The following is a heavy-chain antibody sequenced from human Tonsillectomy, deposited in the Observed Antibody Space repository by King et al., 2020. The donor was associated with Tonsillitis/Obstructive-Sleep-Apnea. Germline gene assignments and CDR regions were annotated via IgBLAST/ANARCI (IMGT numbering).Heavy chain of an antibody. J-gene: IGHJ6*02. CDR3: ASSIVGPTTDHYYYGMDV. Sequence: VQLQQWGAGLLKPSETLSLTCAVYGGSFSGYYWSWIRQPPGKGLEWIGEINHSGSTNYNPSLKSRVTISVDTSKNQFSLKLSSVTAADTAVYYCASSIVGPTTDHYYYGMDVWGQGTTVTVSS. CDR1: GGSFSGYY. CDR2: INHSGST. D-gene: IGHD1-26*01. V-gene: IGHV4-34*01.